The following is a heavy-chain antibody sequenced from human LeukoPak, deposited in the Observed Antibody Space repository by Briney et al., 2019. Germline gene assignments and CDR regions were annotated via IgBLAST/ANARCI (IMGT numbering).Heavy chain of an antibody. CDR3: AKSSYYDSSGYYREYYFDY. Sequence: GGSLRLSCAASKFAFSSYAMSWVRQAPGKGLEWVSAISGSGGSTNYADSVKGRVTVSRDNSKSTLYLQMNSLRAEDTAVYYCAKSSYYDSSGYYREYYFDYWGQGTLVTVSS. V-gene: IGHV3-23*01. J-gene: IGHJ4*02. D-gene: IGHD3-22*01. CDR1: KFAFSSYA. CDR2: ISGSGGST.